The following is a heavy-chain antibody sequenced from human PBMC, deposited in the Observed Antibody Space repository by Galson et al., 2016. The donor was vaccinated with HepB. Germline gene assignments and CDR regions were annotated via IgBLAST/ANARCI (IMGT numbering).Heavy chain of an antibody. V-gene: IGHV5-51*01. CDR3: ARPLQNSYGLDY. D-gene: IGHD5-18*01. Sequence: SGAEVKKPGESLKISCKASGYNFTTTYWTTWVRQMPGKVLEWMGMIYPGDSDTRYSPPFQGQVIISVDKSISTAYLQWSSLKASDTAMYYCARPLQNSYGLDYWGHGTLVTVSS. CDR2: IYPGDSDT. CDR1: GYNFTTTYW. J-gene: IGHJ4*01.